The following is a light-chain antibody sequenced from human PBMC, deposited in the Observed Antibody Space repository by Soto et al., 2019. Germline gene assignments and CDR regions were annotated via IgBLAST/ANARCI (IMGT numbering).Light chain of an antibody. CDR3: QQYVSSLYT. CDR2: GTS. J-gene: IGKJ2*01. V-gene: IGKV3-20*01. CDR1: QSVDSNY. Sequence: ENVLTQSPGTLSLSPGERATLSCRASQSVDSNYLAWYQQKPGQAPRLLIYGTSTRATGIPDRFSGSGSGTDFTLTINRLEPEDFAVYYWQQYVSSLYTFGQGTKLEIK.